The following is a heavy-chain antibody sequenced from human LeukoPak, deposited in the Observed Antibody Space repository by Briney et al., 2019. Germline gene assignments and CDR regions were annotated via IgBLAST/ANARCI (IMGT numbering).Heavy chain of an antibody. D-gene: IGHD3-22*01. CDR3: ARDSHDRSGYYTPFDS. J-gene: IGHJ4*02. CDR2: INSDGINT. CDR1: GFTFSNYW. Sequence: GGSLRLSCAASGFTFSNYWMHWVRQAPGKGLVWVSRINSDGINTSYADSVKGRFTISRDNSKNTLYLQMNSLRAEDTGVYYCARDSHDRSGYYTPFDSWGQGTLVTVSS. V-gene: IGHV3-74*01.